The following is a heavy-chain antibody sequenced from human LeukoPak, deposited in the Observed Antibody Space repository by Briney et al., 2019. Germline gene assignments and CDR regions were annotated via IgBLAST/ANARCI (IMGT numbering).Heavy chain of an antibody. Sequence: PSETLSLTCTVSGGSISSSSYYWGWIRQPPGKGLEWIGSIYYSGSTYYNPSLKSRVTISVDTSKNQFSLKLSSVTAADTAVYYCARDWNIVGRASHWGQGTLVTVSS. CDR3: ARDWNIVGRASH. V-gene: IGHV4-39*07. J-gene: IGHJ4*02. D-gene: IGHD1-26*01. CDR2: IYYSGST. CDR1: GGSISSSSYY.